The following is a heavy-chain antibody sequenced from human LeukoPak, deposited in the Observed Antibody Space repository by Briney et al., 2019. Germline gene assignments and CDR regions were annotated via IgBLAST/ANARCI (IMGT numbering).Heavy chain of an antibody. CDR3: ARIKVTGEIDY. CDR2: INHSGST. V-gene: IGHV4-34*01. D-gene: IGHD7-27*01. Sequence: SETLSLTCAVYGGSFSGYYWSWIRQPPGKGLEWIGEINHSGSTNYNPSLKSRVTISVDTSKNQFSLKLSSVTAADTAVYYCARIKVTGEIDYWGQGTLVAVSS. J-gene: IGHJ4*02. CDR1: GGSFSGYY.